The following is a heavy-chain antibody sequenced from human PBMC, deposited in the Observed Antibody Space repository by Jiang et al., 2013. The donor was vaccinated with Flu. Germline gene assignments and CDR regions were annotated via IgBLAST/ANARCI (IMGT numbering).Heavy chain of an antibody. CDR3: ARGTAAPGTDF. Sequence: GSELKKPGASVKVSCKASGSTFITYPMNWVRQAPGQGLEWMGNINTNTGKPTYAQGFTGRFVFSWDTSVKTTFLQISNLKAEDTAVYYCARGTAAPGTDFWGQGTLVTVSS. D-gene: IGHD6-13*01. V-gene: IGHV7-4-1*02. J-gene: IGHJ4*02. CDR2: INTNTGKP. CDR1: GSTFITYP.